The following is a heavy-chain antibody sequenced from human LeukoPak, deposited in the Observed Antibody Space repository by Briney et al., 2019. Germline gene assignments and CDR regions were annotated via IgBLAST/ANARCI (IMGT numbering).Heavy chain of an antibody. CDR1: DDSMSSSSYY. CDR3: ARQNGLPYFDS. V-gene: IGHV4-39*07. Sequence: SETLSLTCSVSDDSMSSSSYYWGWIRQPPGKGLEWLGSIWYTGRTDYSPSLRSRVTMSIDTSKRLFSVRLSSVNAADTTVYFCARQNGLPYFDSWGQGALVTVSS. J-gene: IGHJ4*02. CDR2: IWYTGRT. D-gene: IGHD5-18*01.